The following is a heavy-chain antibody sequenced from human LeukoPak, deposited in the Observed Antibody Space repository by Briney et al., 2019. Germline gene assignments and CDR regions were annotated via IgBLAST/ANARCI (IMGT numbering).Heavy chain of an antibody. J-gene: IGHJ4*02. CDR2: IYHTGST. V-gene: IGHV4-61*01. CDR3: ARGRSGSPSDY. D-gene: IGHD1-26*01. CDR1: GDSVSNGNYY. Sequence: SETLSLTCTFSGDSVSNGNYYWSWTRQPPGKGLEWIAYIYHTGSTNFNPSLKSRVTLSVETSKNQFSLRLTSVTAADTAIYYCARGRSGSPSDYWGQGTLVTVSS.